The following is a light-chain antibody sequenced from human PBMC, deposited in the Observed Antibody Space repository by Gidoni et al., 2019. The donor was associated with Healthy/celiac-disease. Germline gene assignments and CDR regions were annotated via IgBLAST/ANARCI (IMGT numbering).Light chain of an antibody. CDR1: QSVLYSSNNKNY. CDR3: QQYYSTHT. Sequence: DIVMTQSPDSLAVSLGERATINCKSSQSVLYSSNNKNYLAWYQQKPGQPPKLLIYWASTRESGVPDRFSGSGSGTDFTLTISSLQAEDVAVYYCQQYYSTHTFXQXTKVEIK. CDR2: WAS. J-gene: IGKJ1*01. V-gene: IGKV4-1*01.